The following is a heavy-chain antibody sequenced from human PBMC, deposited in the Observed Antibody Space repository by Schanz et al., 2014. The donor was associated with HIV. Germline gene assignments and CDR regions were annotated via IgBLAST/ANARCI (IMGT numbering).Heavy chain of an antibody. Sequence: QVQLVQSGAEVKKPGSSVKVSCKTSGGTFSSFAINWVRQAPGQGLEWMGGIIPTFVTANYAQEFQGRVKITADESTTTVYMELSSLRSEDTAVYYCARGWTGYYTSFDYWGQGTLVTVSS. CDR3: ARGWTGYYTSFDY. CDR1: GGTFSSFA. J-gene: IGHJ4*02. V-gene: IGHV1-69*01. CDR2: IIPTFVTA. D-gene: IGHD3-3*01.